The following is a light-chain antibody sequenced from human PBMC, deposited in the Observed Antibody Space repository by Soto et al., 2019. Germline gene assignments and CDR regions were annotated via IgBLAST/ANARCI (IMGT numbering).Light chain of an antibody. CDR3: QQRRNWLT. Sequence: EIVLTQSPATLSLSPGERATLSCRASQSVSSYLAWYQQKPGQAPRLLIYEASIRATGIPARFSGSGSGTDFTLTISSLEPEDFAVYYCQQRRNWLTFGPGTKVDIK. CDR2: EAS. J-gene: IGKJ3*01. V-gene: IGKV3-11*01. CDR1: QSVSSY.